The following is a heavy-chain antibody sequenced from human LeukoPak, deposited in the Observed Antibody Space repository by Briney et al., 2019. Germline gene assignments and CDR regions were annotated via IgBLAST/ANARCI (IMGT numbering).Heavy chain of an antibody. V-gene: IGHV4-61*02. J-gene: IGHJ6*03. CDR3: ARGRRYCSSTSCYPQDMDV. Sequence: TESLTCTVSGGSISSGSYYWSWIRQPAGKGLEWIGRIYTSGSTNYNPSLKSRVTISVDTSKNQFSLKLSSVTAADTAVYYCARGRRYCSSTSCYPQDMDVWGKGTTVSVSS. CDR2: IYTSGST. D-gene: IGHD2-2*01. CDR1: GGSISSGSYY.